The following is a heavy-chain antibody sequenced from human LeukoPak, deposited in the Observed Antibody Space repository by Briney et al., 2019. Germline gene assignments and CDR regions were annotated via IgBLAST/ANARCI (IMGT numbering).Heavy chain of an antibody. CDR2: IIPIFGTA. CDR1: GGTFSSYA. CDR3: ATGSTMVRGVPSWYYYYGMDV. Sequence: SVKVSCKASGGTFSSYAISWVRQAPGQGLEWMGGIIPIFGTANYAQKFQGRVTITADESTSTAYMELSSLRSEDTAVYYCATGSTMVRGVPSWYYYYGMDVWGQGTTVTVSS. V-gene: IGHV1-69*13. D-gene: IGHD3-10*01. J-gene: IGHJ6*02.